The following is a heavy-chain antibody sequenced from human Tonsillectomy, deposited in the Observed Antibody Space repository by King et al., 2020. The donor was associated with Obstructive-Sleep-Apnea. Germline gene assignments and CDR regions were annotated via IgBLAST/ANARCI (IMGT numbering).Heavy chain of an antibody. D-gene: IGHD3-22*01. CDR2: MSNDGSYK. Sequence: VQLVESGGGVVQPGGSLRLSCAASGLTFSNYAMHWVRQAPGTGLQWVALMSNDGSYKYYTDTVKGGFTISSDKSRTTLDLQMSSRRAEDTAVYYCAKDRDSTGWYYYGMDVWGQGTTVTVSS. CDR1: GLTFSNYA. V-gene: IGHV3-30*18. J-gene: IGHJ6*02. CDR3: AKDRDSTGWYYYGMDV.